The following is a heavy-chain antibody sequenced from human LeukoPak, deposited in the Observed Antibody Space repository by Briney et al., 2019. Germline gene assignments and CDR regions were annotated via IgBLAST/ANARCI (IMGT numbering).Heavy chain of an antibody. J-gene: IGHJ5*02. CDR3: ARDDYSSSYLGGGYNWFDP. CDR2: ISGSGGST. CDR1: GFTFSSYA. Sequence: GGSLRLSCAASGFTFSSYAMSWVRQAPGKGLEWVSAISGSGGSTYYADSVKGRFTNSRDNAKNSLYLQMSSLRAEDTAVYYCARDDYSSSYLGGGYNWFDPWGQGTLVTVSS. D-gene: IGHD6-13*01. V-gene: IGHV3-23*01.